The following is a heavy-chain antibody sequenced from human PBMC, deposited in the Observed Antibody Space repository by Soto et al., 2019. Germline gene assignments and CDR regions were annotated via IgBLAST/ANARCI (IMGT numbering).Heavy chain of an antibody. CDR3: ARPERAWYFAI. V-gene: IGHV3-21*01. CDR1: GFTFSTYS. Sequence: EVQLVESGGGLVKPGGSLRLSCAASGFTFSTYSMNWVRQAPGKGLEWVSSISSSSSYIYYADSVKGRFTISRDNAKNSLYLLMNSLSAEDTAVYYCARPERAWYFAIWGRGTLVTVSS. J-gene: IGHJ2*01. CDR2: ISSSSSYI.